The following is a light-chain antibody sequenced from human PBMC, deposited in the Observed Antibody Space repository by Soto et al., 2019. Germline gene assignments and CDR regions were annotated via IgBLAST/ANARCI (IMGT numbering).Light chain of an antibody. J-gene: IGLJ3*02. CDR2: DVT. CDR1: GSDVGGYNY. V-gene: IGLV2-14*01. Sequence: QSVLTQPASVSGSPGQSSTIACTGTGSDVGGYNYVSWYQQHPGKAPKLMIYDVTNRPSGVSNRFSGYKSGNMASLTISGLQTEDEAHYYCSSYTSSSTLWVFGGGTKLTVL. CDR3: SSYTSSSTLWV.